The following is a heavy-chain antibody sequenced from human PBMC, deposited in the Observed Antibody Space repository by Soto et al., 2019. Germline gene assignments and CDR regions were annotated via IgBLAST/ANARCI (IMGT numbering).Heavy chain of an antibody. V-gene: IGHV4-39*02. J-gene: IGHJ6*03. CDR2: IYYSGST. CDR3: ARDATGVYYDFWSGYRAKYYYYYYYMDV. D-gene: IGHD3-3*01. CDR1: GGSISSSSYY. Sequence: SETLSLTCTVSGGSISSSSYYWGCIRQPPGKGLEWIGSIYYSGSTYYNPSLKSRVTISVDTSKNQFSLKLNSVTAADTAVYYCARDATGVYYDFWSGYRAKYYYYYYYMDVWGKGTTVTVSS.